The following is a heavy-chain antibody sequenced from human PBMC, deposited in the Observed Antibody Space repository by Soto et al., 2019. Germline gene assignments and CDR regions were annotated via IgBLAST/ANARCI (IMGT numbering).Heavy chain of an antibody. D-gene: IGHD6-19*01. CDR3: ARDMYSSDYFVKWFEP. Sequence: QVRLVESGGGVVQPGRSLRLSCTASGFSFSSYAMYWFRQPPGKGLEWVAVISHDGINKHYADSVKGRVTVSRDNSNHSLDLQLNSQGGEDTAMYYCARDMYSSDYFVKWFEPWGQGTLVTVSS. J-gene: IGHJ5*02. CDR1: GFSFSSYA. V-gene: IGHV3-30-3*01. CDR2: ISHDGINK.